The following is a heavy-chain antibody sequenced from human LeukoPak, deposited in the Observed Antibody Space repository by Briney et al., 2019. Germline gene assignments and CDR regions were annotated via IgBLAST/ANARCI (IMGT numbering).Heavy chain of an antibody. J-gene: IGHJ1*01. D-gene: IGHD2-21*01. CDR1: GGTFSSYA. CDR3: ARDSSEFRSLIPH. CDR2: ITPMFGTA. Sequence: SVRVSCKASGGTFSSYAISWVRQAPGQGLEWMGGITPMFGTAKYAQNFQGRVTITADESTSTAYMELSSLRSEDTAVYYCARDSSEFRSLIPHWGQGTLVTVSS. V-gene: IGHV1-69*01.